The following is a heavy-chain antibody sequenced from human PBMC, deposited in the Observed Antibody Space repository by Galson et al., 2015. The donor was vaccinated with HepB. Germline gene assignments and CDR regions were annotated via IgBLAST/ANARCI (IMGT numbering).Heavy chain of an antibody. CDR2: INWNGGST. V-gene: IGHV3-20*01. Sequence: SLRLSCAASGLTFDDYGMSWVRQAPGKGLEWVSGINWNGGSTGYADSVKGRFTISRDNAKNSLYLQMNSLRAEDTALYHCARVITMAPDPGYYMDVWGKGTTVTVSS. CDR1: GLTFDDYG. CDR3: ARVITMAPDPGYYMDV. D-gene: IGHD3-10*01. J-gene: IGHJ6*03.